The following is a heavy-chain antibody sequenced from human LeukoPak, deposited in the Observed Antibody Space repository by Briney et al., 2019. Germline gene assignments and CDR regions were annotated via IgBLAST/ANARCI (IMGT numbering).Heavy chain of an antibody. CDR3: ARFDGGSAPGGHDAFDI. J-gene: IGHJ3*02. D-gene: IGHD2-15*01. CDR1: GGTFSSYA. V-gene: IGHV1-69*05. CDR2: IIPIFGTA. Sequence: VASVKVSCKASGGTFSSYAISWVRQAPGQGLEWMGRIIPIFGTANYAQKFQGRVTITTDESTSTAYMELSSLRSEDTAVYYCARFDGGSAPGGHDAFDIWGQGTMVTVSS.